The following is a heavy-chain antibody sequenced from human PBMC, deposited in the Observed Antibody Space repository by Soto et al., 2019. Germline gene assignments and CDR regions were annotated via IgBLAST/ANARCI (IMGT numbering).Heavy chain of an antibody. J-gene: IGHJ4*02. CDR1: GGPVSSGSYY. V-gene: IGHV4-61*01. Sequence: SETLSLTCTVSGGPVSSGSYYWTWIRQSPGKGLEWMGYILSTGSTDYDPSLKSRVTVSVDTSKNEFSLKLRSVTAADTAVYYCARQRIAAAQYYFDYWGQGRLVTVSS. CDR3: ARQRIAAAQYYFDY. CDR2: ILSTGST. D-gene: IGHD6-13*01.